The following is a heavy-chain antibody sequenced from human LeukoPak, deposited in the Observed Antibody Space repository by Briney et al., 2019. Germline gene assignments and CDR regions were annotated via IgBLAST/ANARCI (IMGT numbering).Heavy chain of an antibody. Sequence: PSETLPLTCTVSGGSISSHYWSWIRQPPRKGLEWIGYIYYSGSTNYNPSLKSRVTISVDTSKNQYSLKLSSVTAADTAVYYCATVGWDSSGYYEDYWGQGTLVTVSS. CDR2: IYYSGST. CDR1: GGSISSHY. V-gene: IGHV4-59*11. CDR3: ATVGWDSSGYYEDY. J-gene: IGHJ4*02. D-gene: IGHD3-22*01.